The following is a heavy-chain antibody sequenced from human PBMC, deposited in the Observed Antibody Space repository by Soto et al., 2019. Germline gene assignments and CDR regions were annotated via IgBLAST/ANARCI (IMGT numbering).Heavy chain of an antibody. CDR2: ISTNNTHR. D-gene: IGHD3-10*01. J-gene: IGHJ5*02. V-gene: IGHV1-18*04. CDR3: ARDRPGISVIRAVKTYNYFDP. Sequence: GASVKVSCKASGYTFTSSGISWLRQAPGRGLEWMGWISTNNTHRNYAQNCQEGVTMTTDTSTNTAYMELRSLRSDDTAIYYCARDRPGISVIRAVKTYNYFDPWGQGTLVTVSS. CDR1: GYTFTSSG.